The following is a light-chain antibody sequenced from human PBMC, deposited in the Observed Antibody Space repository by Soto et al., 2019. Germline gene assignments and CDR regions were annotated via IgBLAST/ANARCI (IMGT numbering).Light chain of an antibody. CDR2: GAS. CDR1: QSVASNY. J-gene: IGKJ2*01. V-gene: IGKV3-20*01. CDR3: QQYGISPPYT. Sequence: EIGWTQSPGTLSLSAGERATLSCRASQSVASNYLAWYQQKPGQSPRLLIYGASSRATDIPDRFSGSGSGTDFTLTISRLETEDFPVYYCQQYGISPPYTFGQGTKLEI.